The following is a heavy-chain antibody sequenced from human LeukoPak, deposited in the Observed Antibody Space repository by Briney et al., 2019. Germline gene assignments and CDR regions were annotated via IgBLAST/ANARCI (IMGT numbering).Heavy chain of an antibody. CDR2: VQDGGFT. CDR1: GGSFISTSHY. V-gene: IGHV4-39*01. CDR3: ARHHPEYYFDY. Sequence: SETLSLTCTASGGSFISTSHYWGWVRQSPGKGLQWIGSVQDGGFTYYKPSFKSRATISLDTSKNLLSLNVTSVTAADAAVYYCARHHPEYYFDYWGQGTLVTVSS. J-gene: IGHJ4*02.